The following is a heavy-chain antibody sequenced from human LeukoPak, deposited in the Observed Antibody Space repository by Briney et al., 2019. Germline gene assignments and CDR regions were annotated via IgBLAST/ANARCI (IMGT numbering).Heavy chain of an antibody. D-gene: IGHD2-2*02. Sequence: GASVKVSCKASGYTFTSYYMHWVRQAPGQGLEWMGIINPSGGSTSYAQKFQGRVTMTRDTSTSTVYMELSSLRSEDTAVYYCARDVYPDCCSTSCYTWVPYYWGQGTLVTVSS. V-gene: IGHV1-46*01. CDR2: INPSGGST. CDR1: GYTFTSYY. J-gene: IGHJ4*02. CDR3: ARDVYPDCCSTSCYTWVPYY.